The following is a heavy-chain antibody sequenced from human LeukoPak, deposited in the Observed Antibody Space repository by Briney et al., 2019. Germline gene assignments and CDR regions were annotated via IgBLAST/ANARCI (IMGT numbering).Heavy chain of an antibody. J-gene: IGHJ4*02. V-gene: IGHV4-34*01. CDR3: ARQVVVTAILGFPKAYYFDY. D-gene: IGHD2-21*02. Sequence: SETLSLTCAVYGGSHSGYYWSLIRQPAGKGLEWIGEINHSGSTYYNPSLKSRVTISVDTSKNQFSLKLSSVTAADTAVYYCARQVVVTAILGFPKAYYFDYWGQGTLVTVSS. CDR1: GGSHSGYY. CDR2: INHSGST.